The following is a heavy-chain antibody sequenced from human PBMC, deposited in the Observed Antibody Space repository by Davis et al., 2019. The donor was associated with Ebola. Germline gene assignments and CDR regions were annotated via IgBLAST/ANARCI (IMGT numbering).Heavy chain of an antibody. CDR3: ARVLGNGELLVDY. V-gene: IGHV4-34*01. CDR1: RRSFSGYY. Sequence: MPSETLSLTCAVYRRSFSGYYSSWIRQLPGKGLEWIGEINHSGSTNYNPSLKSRVTMSLDTSKNQFSLKLSTVKVADTAVYYCARVLGNGELLVDYWGQGTLVTVSS. J-gene: IGHJ4*02. D-gene: IGHD1-7*01. CDR2: INHSGST.